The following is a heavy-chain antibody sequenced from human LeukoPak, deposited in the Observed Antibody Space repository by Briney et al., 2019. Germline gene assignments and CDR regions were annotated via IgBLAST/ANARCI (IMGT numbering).Heavy chain of an antibody. CDR3: ATYTHWVAGDV. V-gene: IGHV3-48*04. D-gene: IGHD3-16*01. CDR1: GFIFSAYS. Sequence: GGSLRLSCAASGFIFSAYSMDWVRQAPGKGLEWVSYISSNPGTTYYADSVKGRFTISRDSAKNSLYLQMNSLRPEDTAVYYCATYTHWVAGDVWGQGTTVTVSS. CDR2: ISSNPGTT. J-gene: IGHJ6*02.